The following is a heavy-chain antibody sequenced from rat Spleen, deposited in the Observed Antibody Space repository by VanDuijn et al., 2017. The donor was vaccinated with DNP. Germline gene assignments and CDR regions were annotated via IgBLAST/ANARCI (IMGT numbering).Heavy chain of an antibody. CDR2: ISPSGGKT. CDR1: GFTFSYFD. Sequence: EVQLVESGGGLVQPGRSLKLSCSASGFTFSYFDMAWIRQAPTKDLEWVASISPSGGKTYYRDSVKGRFTVSRDNPKSSLYLQMDSLRSEDTATYYCVTGYPFVYWGQGTLVTVSS. V-gene: IGHV5-25*01. J-gene: IGHJ3*01. CDR3: VTGYPFVY. D-gene: IGHD4-3*01.